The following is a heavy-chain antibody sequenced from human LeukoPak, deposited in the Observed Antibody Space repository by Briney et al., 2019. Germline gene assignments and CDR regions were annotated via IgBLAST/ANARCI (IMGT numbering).Heavy chain of an antibody. CDR1: GGTFSSYA. Sequence: ASVKVSCKASGGTFSSYAISWVRQAPGQGLEWMGRINPNSGGTNYAQKFQGRVTMTRDTSISTAYMELSRLRSDDTAVYYCARGRPTVTAFDYWGQGTLVTVSS. J-gene: IGHJ4*02. CDR2: INPNSGGT. D-gene: IGHD4-17*01. CDR3: ARGRPTVTAFDY. V-gene: IGHV1-2*06.